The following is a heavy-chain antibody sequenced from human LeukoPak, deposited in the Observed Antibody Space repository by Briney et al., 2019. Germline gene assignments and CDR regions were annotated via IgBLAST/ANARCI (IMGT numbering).Heavy chain of an antibody. CDR3: AKDIELELRGIFDY. CDR1: GFTFDDYA. D-gene: IGHD1-7*01. J-gene: IGHJ4*02. CDR2: ISWNSGSI. V-gene: IGHV3-9*03. Sequence: GGSLRLSCAASGFTFDDYAMHWVRQAPGKGLEWVSGISWNSGSIGYADSVKGRFTISRDNAKNSLYLQMNSLRAEDMALYYCAKDIELELRGIFDYWGQGTLVTVPS.